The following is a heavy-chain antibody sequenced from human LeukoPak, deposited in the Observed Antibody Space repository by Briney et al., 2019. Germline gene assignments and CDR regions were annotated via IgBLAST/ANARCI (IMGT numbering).Heavy chain of an antibody. CDR2: INHSGST. V-gene: IGHV4-34*01. CDR3: ARGPGIAMSFDY. D-gene: IGHD6-13*01. CDR1: GGSFSGYY. Sequence: PSETLSLTCAVYGGSFSGYYWSWIRQPPGKGLEWIGEINHSGSTNYNPSLKSRVTISVDTSKNQFSLKLSSVTAADTAVYYCARGPGIAMSFDYWGQGTLVTVSS. J-gene: IGHJ4*02.